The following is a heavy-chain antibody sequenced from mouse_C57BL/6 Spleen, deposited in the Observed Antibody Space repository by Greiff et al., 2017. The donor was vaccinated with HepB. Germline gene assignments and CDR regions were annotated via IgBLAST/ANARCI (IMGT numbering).Heavy chain of an antibody. J-gene: IGHJ3*01. CDR2: IYPRSGNT. Sequence: QVQLMQSGAELARPGASVKLSCKASGYTFTSYGISWVKQRTGQGLAWIGEIYPRSGNTYYNEKFKGKATLTADKSSSTAYMELRSLTSEDSAVYFCARGAYWGQGTLVTVSA. CDR3: ARGAY. CDR1: GYTFTSYG. V-gene: IGHV1-81*01.